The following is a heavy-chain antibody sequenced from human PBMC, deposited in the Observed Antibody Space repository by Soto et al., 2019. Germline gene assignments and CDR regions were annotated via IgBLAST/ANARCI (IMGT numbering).Heavy chain of an antibody. Sequence: SETLSLTCAVYGGSFSGYYWSWIRQPPGKGLEWIGEINHSGSTNYNPSLKSRVTISVDTSKNQFSLKLSSVTAADTAVYYCARQMAYYYDSSGYYCDYWGQGTLVTVSS. CDR2: INHSGST. V-gene: IGHV4-34*01. CDR1: GGSFSGYY. D-gene: IGHD3-22*01. CDR3: ARQMAYYYDSSGYYCDY. J-gene: IGHJ4*02.